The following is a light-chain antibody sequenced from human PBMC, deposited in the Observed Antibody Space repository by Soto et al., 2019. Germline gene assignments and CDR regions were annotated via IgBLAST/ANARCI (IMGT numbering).Light chain of an antibody. Sequence: EIVLTQSPGTLSLSPGERATLSCRASQSVSSSYLAWYQQKPGQAPRLLIYGASSRATGIPDRLSGSGSGTDFTLTISRLEPEDFAVYYCQQYGSSPRTFGKGTKVEIK. CDR3: QQYGSSPRT. CDR1: QSVSSSY. J-gene: IGKJ1*01. V-gene: IGKV3-20*01. CDR2: GAS.